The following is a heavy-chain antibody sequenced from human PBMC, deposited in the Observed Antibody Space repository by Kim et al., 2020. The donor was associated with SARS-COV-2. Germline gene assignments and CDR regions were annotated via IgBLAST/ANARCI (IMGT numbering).Heavy chain of an antibody. CDR3: ARDLIAAAGQHYYYYGMDV. CDR1: GGSISSYY. J-gene: IGHJ6*02. Sequence: SETLSLTCTVSGGSISSYYWSWIRQPPGKGLEWIGYIYYSGSTNYNPSLKSRVTISVDTSKNQFSLKLSSVTAADTAVYYCARDLIAAAGQHYYYYGMDVWGQGTTVTVSS. CDR2: IYYSGST. V-gene: IGHV4-59*01. D-gene: IGHD6-13*01.